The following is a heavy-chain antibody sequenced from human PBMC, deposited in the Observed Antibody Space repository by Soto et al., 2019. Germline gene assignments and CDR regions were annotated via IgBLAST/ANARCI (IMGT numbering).Heavy chain of an antibody. Sequence: EVQLVESGGGLVQPGGSLRLSCAASGFTFSSYDMHWVRQATGKGLEWVSAIGTAGDTYYPGSVKGRFTISRENAKNSLYLQMNSLRAGDTAVYYCARAGGVVGAYGMDVWGQGTTVTVSS. CDR2: IGTAGDT. V-gene: IGHV3-13*04. J-gene: IGHJ6*02. CDR3: ARAGGVVGAYGMDV. D-gene: IGHD1-26*01. CDR1: GFTFSSYD.